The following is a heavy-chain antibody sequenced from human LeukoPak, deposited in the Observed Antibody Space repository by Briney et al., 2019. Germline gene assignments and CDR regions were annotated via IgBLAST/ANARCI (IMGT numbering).Heavy chain of an antibody. CDR3: ARDLVRMVRGVTAGY. CDR1: GYTFTSYG. Sequence: ASVEVSCKASGYTFTSYGISWVRQAPGQGLEWMGWISAYNGNTNYAQKLQGRVTMTTDTSTSTAYMELRSLRSDDTAVYYCARDLVRMVRGVTAGYWGQGTLVTVSS. V-gene: IGHV1-18*01. D-gene: IGHD3-10*01. CDR2: ISAYNGNT. J-gene: IGHJ4*02.